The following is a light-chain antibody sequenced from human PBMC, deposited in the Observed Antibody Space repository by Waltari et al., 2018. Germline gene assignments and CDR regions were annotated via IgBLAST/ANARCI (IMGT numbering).Light chain of an antibody. CDR3: QQLNSYSLIT. V-gene: IGKV1-9*01. CDR2: ATS. CDR1: QGSSNY. J-gene: IGKJ5*01. Sequence: DIQLTQSPSLLSASLGDRVTTTCRASQGSSNYLAWYQQQPGKAPTLLISATSTLQSGVPSRFSGSGSGTEFTLTISDLQPEDFTTYYCQQLNSYSLITFGQGTRLEIK.